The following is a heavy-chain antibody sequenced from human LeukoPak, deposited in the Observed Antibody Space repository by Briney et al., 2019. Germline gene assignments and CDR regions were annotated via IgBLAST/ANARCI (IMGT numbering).Heavy chain of an antibody. CDR2: ISSSGSTI. V-gene: IGHV3-11*01. CDR3: ARARYYDSSGSFGY. J-gene: IGHJ4*02. Sequence: PGGSLRLSCAASGFTFSDYYMSWIRQAPGKGLDWVSYISSSGSTIYYADSVKGRFTISRDNAKNSLYLQMNSLRAEDTAVYYCARARYYDSSGSFGYWGQGTLVTVSS. CDR1: GFTFSDYY. D-gene: IGHD3-22*01.